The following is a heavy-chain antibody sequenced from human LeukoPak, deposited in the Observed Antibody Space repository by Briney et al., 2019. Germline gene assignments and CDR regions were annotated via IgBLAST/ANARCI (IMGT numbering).Heavy chain of an antibody. D-gene: IGHD1-20*01. CDR2: IIPIFGTA. Sequence: GASVKVSCKASGGTFSSYAISWVRQAPGQGLEWMGGIIPIFGTANYAQKFQGRVTITADESTSIAYMELSSLRSEDTAVYYCARDSGRYNWNEGVYWGQGTLVTVSS. V-gene: IGHV1-69*13. CDR1: GGTFSSYA. CDR3: ARDSGRYNWNEGVY. J-gene: IGHJ4*02.